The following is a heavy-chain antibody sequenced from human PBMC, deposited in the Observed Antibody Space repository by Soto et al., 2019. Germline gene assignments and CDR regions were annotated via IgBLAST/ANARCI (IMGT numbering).Heavy chain of an antibody. J-gene: IGHJ6*02. Sequence: QVQLVQSGAEVKKPGASVKVSCKASGYTFTSYDINWVRQATGQGLEWMGWMNPNSGNTGYAQKFQGRVTMTRNTSXXTAYMELSSLRSEDTAVYYCARLPIFGVVRYGMDVWGQGTTVTVSS. V-gene: IGHV1-8*01. CDR2: MNPNSGNT. D-gene: IGHD3-3*01. CDR1: GYTFTSYD. CDR3: ARLPIFGVVRYGMDV.